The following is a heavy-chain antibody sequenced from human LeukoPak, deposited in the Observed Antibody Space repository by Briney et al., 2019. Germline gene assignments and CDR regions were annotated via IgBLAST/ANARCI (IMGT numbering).Heavy chain of an antibody. Sequence: GGSLRLSCAASGFTFSDYYMSWIRQAPGKGLEWVSYISSSSSYTNYADSVKGRFTISRDNAKNSLYLQMNSLRAEDTAVYYCARDQHGSGSYYGYYFDYWGRGTLVTVSS. V-gene: IGHV3-11*06. CDR2: ISSSSSYT. CDR3: ARDQHGSGSYYGYYFDY. J-gene: IGHJ4*02. CDR1: GFTFSDYY. D-gene: IGHD3-10*01.